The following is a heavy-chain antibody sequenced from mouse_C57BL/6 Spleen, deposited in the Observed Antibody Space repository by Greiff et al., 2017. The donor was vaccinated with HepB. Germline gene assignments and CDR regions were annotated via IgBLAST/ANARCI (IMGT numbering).Heavy chain of an antibody. D-gene: IGHD2-5*01. V-gene: IGHV1-82*01. J-gene: IGHJ4*01. CDR2: IYPGDGDT. CDR3: ARWGSNYEGYAMDY. CDR1: GYAFSSSW. Sequence: QVQLQQSGPELVKPGASVKISCKASGYAFSSSWMNWVKQRPGKGLEWIGRIYPGDGDTNYNGKFKGKATLTADKSSSTAYMQLSSLTSEDSAVYLCARWGSNYEGYAMDYWGQGTSVTVSS.